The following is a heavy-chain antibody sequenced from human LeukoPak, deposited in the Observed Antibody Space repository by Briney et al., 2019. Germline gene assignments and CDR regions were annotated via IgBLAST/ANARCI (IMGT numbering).Heavy chain of an antibody. CDR3: ARGYSSGWYGCPFDY. Sequence: GGSLRLSCAASVLTVSSNYVSWVRQAPGKGLEWVSVIYSGGSQYYADYVKGRFTISRDNSKNTLYLQMNSLRAEDTAVYYCARGYSSGWYGCPFDYWGHGTLVTVSS. V-gene: IGHV3-53*01. D-gene: IGHD6-19*01. CDR2: IYSGGSQ. CDR1: VLTVSSNY. J-gene: IGHJ4*01.